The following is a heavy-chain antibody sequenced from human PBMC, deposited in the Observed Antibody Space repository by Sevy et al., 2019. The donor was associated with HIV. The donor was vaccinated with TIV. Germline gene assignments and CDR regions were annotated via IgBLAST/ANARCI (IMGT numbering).Heavy chain of an antibody. Sequence: SETLSLTCAVYGGSFSGYYWSWIRQPPGKGLEWIGEINHSGSTNYNPSLKSRGTISVDTAKNQFSLKLSSVTAADTAVYYCARGCGDGSSTSCYGGGYYYYYMDVWGKGTTVTVSS. CDR2: INHSGST. D-gene: IGHD2-2*01. V-gene: IGHV4-34*01. J-gene: IGHJ6*03. CDR3: ARGCGDGSSTSCYGGGYYYYYMDV. CDR1: GGSFSGYY.